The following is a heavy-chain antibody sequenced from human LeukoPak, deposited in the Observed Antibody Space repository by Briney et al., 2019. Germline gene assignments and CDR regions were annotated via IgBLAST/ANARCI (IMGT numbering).Heavy chain of an antibody. D-gene: IGHD3-10*01. CDR1: GFTFSDYY. V-gene: IGHV3-11*01. CDR2: ISSSGSTI. J-gene: IGHJ4*02. Sequence: KSGGSLRLSCAASGFTFSDYYMSWIRQAPGKGLEWVSYISSSGSTIYYADSVKGRFTISRDNAKNSLYLKMNSLRAEDPAVYSCARDTPPQYGSGSYCDYWGQGTLVTVSS. CDR3: ARDTPPQYGSGSYCDY.